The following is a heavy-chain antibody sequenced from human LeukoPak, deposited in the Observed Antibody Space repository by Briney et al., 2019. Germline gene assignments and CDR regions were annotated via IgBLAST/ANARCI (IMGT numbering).Heavy chain of an antibody. CDR2: ICYSGIT. J-gene: IGHJ4*02. Sequence: SETLSLTCTVSSGSISSADYYWSWFRQHPGKGLEWIGYICYSGITYYNPSLRSRLTISIDTSKNQFSLKLSSVTAADTAVYYCARHDSNAGFDYWGQGTLVTVSS. CDR3: ARHDSNAGFDY. V-gene: IGHV4-31*03. D-gene: IGHD3-22*01. CDR1: SGSISSADYY.